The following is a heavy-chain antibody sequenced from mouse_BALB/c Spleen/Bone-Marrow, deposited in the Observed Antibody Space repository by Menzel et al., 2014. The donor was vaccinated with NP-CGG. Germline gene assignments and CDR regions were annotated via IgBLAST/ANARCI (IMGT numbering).Heavy chain of an antibody. Sequence: VQLVESGPGLVAPSQSLSITCTVSGFSLTSYGVHWVRRPPGKGLEWLGVIWAGGSTNYNSALMSRLSISKDSSKSQVFLKMNSLQTDDTAMYYCARGENYYGNYGTMDYWGQGTSVTVSS. CDR3: ARGENYYGNYGTMDY. CDR1: GFSLTSYG. CDR2: IWAGGST. J-gene: IGHJ4*01. V-gene: IGHV2-9*02. D-gene: IGHD2-1*01.